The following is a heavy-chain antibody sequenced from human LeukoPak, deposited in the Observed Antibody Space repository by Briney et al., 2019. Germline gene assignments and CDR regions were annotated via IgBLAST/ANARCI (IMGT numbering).Heavy chain of an antibody. Sequence: ASVKVSCKASGYTFTSYYMHWVRQAPGQGLEWMGIINPSGGSTSYAQKFQGRVTMTTDTSTSTAYMELRSLRSDDTAFYYCAREYYYDSSGYSGLSDYWGQGTLVTVSS. D-gene: IGHD3-22*01. CDR2: INPSGGST. CDR1: GYTFTSYY. V-gene: IGHV1-46*01. J-gene: IGHJ4*02. CDR3: AREYYYDSSGYSGLSDY.